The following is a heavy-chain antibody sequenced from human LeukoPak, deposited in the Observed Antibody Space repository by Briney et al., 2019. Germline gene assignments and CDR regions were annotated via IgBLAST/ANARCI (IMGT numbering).Heavy chain of an antibody. J-gene: IGHJ6*02. D-gene: IGHD2-2*01. CDR2: IKQYGRQK. Sequence: GVSLTLSCGLSVFTFSIYWMSWVRQSPGEGREGVAYIKQYGRQKNYVGSVKGRFTISRDNGKNSLYLQMNSLRDQDTAVYYCARESDIVVVTDAMRSYLYYGMDVWGQGTPVTVSS. CDR1: VFTFSIYW. V-gene: IGHV3-7*01. CDR3: ARESDIVVVTDAMRSYLYYGMDV.